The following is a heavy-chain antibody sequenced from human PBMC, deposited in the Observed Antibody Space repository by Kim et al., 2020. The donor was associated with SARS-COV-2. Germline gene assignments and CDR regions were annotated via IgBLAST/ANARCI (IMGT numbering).Heavy chain of an antibody. Sequence: GSLRLSCAASGFTFSSYEMNWVRQAPGKGLEWVSYISSSGSTIYYADSVKGRFTISRDNAKNSLYLQMNSLRAEDTAVYYCARGVLWFGELLYYYYGMDVWGQGTTVTVSS. D-gene: IGHD3-10*01. J-gene: IGHJ6*02. CDR2: ISSSGSTI. V-gene: IGHV3-48*03. CDR1: GFTFSSYE. CDR3: ARGVLWFGELLYYYYGMDV.